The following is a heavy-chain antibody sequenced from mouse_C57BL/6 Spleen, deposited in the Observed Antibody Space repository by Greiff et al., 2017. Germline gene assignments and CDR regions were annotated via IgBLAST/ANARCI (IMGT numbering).Heavy chain of an antibody. CDR3: ARCYYGSSYCDD. D-gene: IGHD1-1*01. CDR2: IDPSDSYT. J-gene: IGHJ2*01. CDR1: GYTFTSYW. Sequence: VQLQQPGAELVMPGASVKLSCKASGYTFTSYWMHWVKQRPGQGLEWIGEIDPSDSYTNYNQKFKGKSTLTVDKSSSTAYMQLSSLTSEDSAVYYCARCYYGSSYCDDWGQGTTLTVSS. V-gene: IGHV1-69*01.